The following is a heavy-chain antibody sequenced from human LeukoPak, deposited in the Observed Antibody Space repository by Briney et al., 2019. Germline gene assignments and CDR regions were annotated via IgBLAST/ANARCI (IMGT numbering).Heavy chain of an antibody. CDR3: GAARQYVGAFDI. CDR2: IGSDGTTI. CDR1: GFTVSSYE. Sequence: GGSLRLSCAASGFTVSSYEFYWVRQAPGKGLEWVSYIGSDGTTIKYADSVKGRFTISRDDAKGSLYLQMNGLRADDMAIYYCGAARQYVGAFDIWGQGTVVTVSS. V-gene: IGHV3-48*03. D-gene: IGHD3-16*01. J-gene: IGHJ3*02.